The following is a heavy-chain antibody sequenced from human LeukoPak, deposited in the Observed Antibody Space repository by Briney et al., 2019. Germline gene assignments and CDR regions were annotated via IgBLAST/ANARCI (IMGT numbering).Heavy chain of an antibody. CDR2: IYYSVRT. V-gene: IGHV4-59*11. CDR3: ARGKWDLESGEAFDI. Sequence: SETLSLTCSVSGAPISSHYWSWIRQPPGKGLEWIGYIYYSVRTNYNPSLKSRVTISVDMPNNQFSLKMSSVTAADTAVYYCARGKWDLESGEAFDIWGQGAMVTVSS. CDR1: GAPISSHY. D-gene: IGHD1-26*01. J-gene: IGHJ3*02.